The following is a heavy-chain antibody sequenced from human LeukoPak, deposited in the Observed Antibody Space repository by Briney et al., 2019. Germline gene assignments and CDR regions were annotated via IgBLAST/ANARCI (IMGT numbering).Heavy chain of an antibody. V-gene: IGHV3-30*02. CDR2: ILYDGSDT. Sequence: PTGGSLTLSCAASGFSFSRYGMRWVRQAPGKGLEWVAFILYDGSDTYVADSLKGRLTDSRDNSKDSLYLQMNSLRTEDTAVYYCAKDTTTPKAGFDSWGQGTLVGVSS. D-gene: IGHD1-1*01. CDR1: GFSFSRYG. J-gene: IGHJ5*01. CDR3: AKDTTTPKAGFDS.